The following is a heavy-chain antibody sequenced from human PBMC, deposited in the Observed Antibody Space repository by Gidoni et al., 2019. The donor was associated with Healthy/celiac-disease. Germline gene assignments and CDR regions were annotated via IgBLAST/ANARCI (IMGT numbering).Heavy chain of an antibody. Sequence: GGGVAQPGRSLRLSCAATGFTFSSYAMHWVRQAPGKGLEWVAVISYDGSNKYYADSVKGRFTISRDNSKNTLYLQMNSLRAEDTAVYYCARELAAAGTWVDAFDIWGQGTMVTVSS. D-gene: IGHD6-13*01. CDR1: GFTFSSYA. J-gene: IGHJ3*02. CDR3: ARELAAAGTWVDAFDI. V-gene: IGHV3-30*01. CDR2: ISYDGSNK.